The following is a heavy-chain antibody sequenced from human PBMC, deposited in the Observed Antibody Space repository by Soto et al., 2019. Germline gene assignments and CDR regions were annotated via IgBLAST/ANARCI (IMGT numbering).Heavy chain of an antibody. Sequence: QVQLVQSGADVKRPGASVRVSCKPSGYPFTDLYIHWVRLAPGLGLEWMGWIVPRSCASRKTQKFQGRSTLTRDTSASTVYIELFSLRPDGEAGYYCVRNNYGPLDYWGQGTLVTVSS. CDR2: IVPRSCAS. CDR3: VRNNYGPLDY. D-gene: IGHD3-10*01. V-gene: IGHV1-2*02. CDR1: GYPFTDLY. J-gene: IGHJ4*02.